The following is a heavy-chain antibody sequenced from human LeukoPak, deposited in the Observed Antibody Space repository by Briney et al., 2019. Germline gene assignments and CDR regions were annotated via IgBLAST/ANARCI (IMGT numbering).Heavy chain of an antibody. Sequence: PGGSLRLSCVASGFTFSTYDMHWVRQATGKGLEWVSTIATAGDTYYPGSVKGRFTIARENAKNSLYLQMNSLRAEDTAAYYCARAGGSSGWYAFGYWGQGTLVTVSS. CDR1: GFTFSTYD. CDR3: ARAGGSSGWYAFGY. D-gene: IGHD6-19*01. J-gene: IGHJ4*02. CDR2: IATAGDT. V-gene: IGHV3-13*01.